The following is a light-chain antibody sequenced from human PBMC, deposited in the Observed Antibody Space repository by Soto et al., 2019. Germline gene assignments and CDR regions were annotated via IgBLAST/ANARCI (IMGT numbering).Light chain of an antibody. CDR1: QSISSW. Sequence: IQLTQSPSSLSASLGDRVTITCRASQSISSWLAWYQQKPGKAPKLLIYDASSLESGVPSRFSGRGSGTEFTLTISSLQPADFATYYCQQYYSYRTFGQGTKVDIK. V-gene: IGKV1-5*01. J-gene: IGKJ1*01. CDR2: DAS. CDR3: QQYYSYRT.